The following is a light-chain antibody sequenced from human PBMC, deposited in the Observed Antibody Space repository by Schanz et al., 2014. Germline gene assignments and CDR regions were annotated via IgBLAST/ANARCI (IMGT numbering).Light chain of an antibody. CDR2: GAS. CDR3: QQYGDSPLT. CDR1: QSVSSSY. V-gene: IGKV3-20*01. Sequence: EIVITQSPGTLSLSPGERATLSCRASQSVSSSYLAWYQQKPGQAPRLLIYGASSRATGIPDRFSGSGSGTDFTLTITRLEPEDFAVYYCQQYGDSPLTFGPGTKVDL. J-gene: IGKJ3*01.